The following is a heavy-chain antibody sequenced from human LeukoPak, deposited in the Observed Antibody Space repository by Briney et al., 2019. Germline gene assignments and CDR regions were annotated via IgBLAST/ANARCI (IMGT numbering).Heavy chain of an antibody. CDR1: GYTFSGHY. CDR3: ARVVGFGDYPFDY. D-gene: IGHD4-17*01. J-gene: IGHJ4*02. Sequence: GASVMVSCKASGYTFSGHYMHWVRQAPGQGLEWMGWIYPNSGGTNYAQKFQGRVTMTRDTSISTAYMELRRLKSDDTAMYYCARVVGFGDYPFDYWGQGTLVTVSS. CDR2: IYPNSGGT. V-gene: IGHV1-2*02.